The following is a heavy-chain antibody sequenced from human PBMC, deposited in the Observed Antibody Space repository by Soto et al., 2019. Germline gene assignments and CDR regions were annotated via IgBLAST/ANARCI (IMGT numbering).Heavy chain of an antibody. Sequence: QVQLQESGPGLVKPSETLSLTCTVSGGSISSYYWSWIRQPPGKGLEWIGYIYYSGSTNYNPSLKSRVTISVDTSKNQFSLKLSSVTAADTAVYYCARDSRDDFGYYYYYMDGWGKGTTVTVSS. V-gene: IGHV4-59*01. CDR1: GGSISSYY. CDR2: IYYSGST. J-gene: IGHJ6*03. D-gene: IGHD3-3*01. CDR3: ARDSRDDFGYYYYYMDG.